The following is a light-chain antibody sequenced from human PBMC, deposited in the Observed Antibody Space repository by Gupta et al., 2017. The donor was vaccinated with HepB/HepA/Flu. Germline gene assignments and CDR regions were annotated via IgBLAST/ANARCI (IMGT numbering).Light chain of an antibody. V-gene: IGLV1-40*01. Sequence: QSVLTQPPSLSRAPGPRVTISCTGSSSNIGAEYDIHWYQQLPGTAPKRLSFGKSNRPSGALDRCAASKSCTSAYPAPTVVQAEDEAEDDGQSHASNLNVGVFGGATK. J-gene: IGLJ3*02. CDR1: SSNIGAEYD. CDR3: QSHASNLNVGV. CDR2: GKS.